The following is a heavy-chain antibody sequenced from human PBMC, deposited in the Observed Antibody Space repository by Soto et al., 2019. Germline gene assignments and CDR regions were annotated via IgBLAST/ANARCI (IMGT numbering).Heavy chain of an antibody. CDR1: GFTFSSYA. V-gene: IGHV3-23*01. Sequence: GGSLRLSCAASGFTFSSYAMSWVRQAPGKGLEWVSAISGSGGSKYYADSVKGRFTISRDNSKNTLYLQMNSLRAEDTAVYYCARGLNYDYIWMGAFDIWGQGTMVTVSS. J-gene: IGHJ3*02. CDR3: ARGLNYDYIWMGAFDI. D-gene: IGHD3-16*01. CDR2: ISGSGGSK.